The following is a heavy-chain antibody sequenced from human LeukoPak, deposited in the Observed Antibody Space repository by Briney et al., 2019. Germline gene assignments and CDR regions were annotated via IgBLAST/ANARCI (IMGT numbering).Heavy chain of an antibody. CDR3: ARDLITMVRGVTENFDY. CDR1: GFSFNTYA. Sequence: GGSLRLSCAASGFSFNTYAMSWVRQAPGKGLEWVAVIWYDGSNKYYADSVKGRFTISRDNSKNTLYLQMNSLRAEDTAVYYCARDLITMVRGVTENFDYWGQGTLVTVSS. D-gene: IGHD3-10*01. V-gene: IGHV3-33*08. J-gene: IGHJ4*02. CDR2: IWYDGSNK.